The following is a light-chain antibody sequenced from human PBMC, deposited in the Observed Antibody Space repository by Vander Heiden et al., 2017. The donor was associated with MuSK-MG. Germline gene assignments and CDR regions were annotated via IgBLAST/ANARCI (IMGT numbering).Light chain of an antibody. V-gene: IGLV1-40*01. CDR2: GAT. CDR1: SSNIGAGYD. CDR3: QSYDRSLSDVV. J-gene: IGLJ2*01. Sequence: QPVLTQPPSVSGAPGQRVTISCVGASSNIGAGYDVHWYKHLPGAAPTLLIYGATNRPSGVPARVSGAKSDASASLTITGLQAEDEADYVCQSYDRSLSDVVFGGGTKVTVL.